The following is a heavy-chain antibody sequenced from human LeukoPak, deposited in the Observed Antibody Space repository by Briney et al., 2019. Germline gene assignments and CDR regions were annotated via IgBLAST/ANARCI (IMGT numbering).Heavy chain of an antibody. J-gene: IGHJ6*03. D-gene: IGHD3-10*01. Sequence: SETLSLTCTVSGGSISSYYWSWIRQPPGKGLEWIGYIYYSGSTNYNPSLKSRVTISVDTSKNQFSLKLSSVTAADTAVYYCARHLRYGSGSYDLYYYYMDVWGKGTTVTVSS. V-gene: IGHV4-59*01. CDR3: ARHLRYGSGSYDLYYYYMDV. CDR1: GGSISSYY. CDR2: IYYSGST.